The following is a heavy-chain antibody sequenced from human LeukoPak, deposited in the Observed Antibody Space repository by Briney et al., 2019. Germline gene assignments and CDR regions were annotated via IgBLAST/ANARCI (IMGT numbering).Heavy chain of an antibody. CDR2: IYSGGNT. Sequence: GGSLRLSCAASGFTVSSNYMSWVRQAPGKGLEWVSVIYSGGNTYYADSVKGRFTISRDKSKNTLYLQMNSLRAEDTAVYYCARDSSSDYWGQGTLVTVSS. V-gene: IGHV3-66*01. J-gene: IGHJ4*02. CDR3: ARDSSSDY. CDR1: GFTVSSNY.